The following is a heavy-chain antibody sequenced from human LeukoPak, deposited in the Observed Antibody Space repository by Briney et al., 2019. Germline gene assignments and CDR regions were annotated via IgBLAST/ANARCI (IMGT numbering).Heavy chain of an antibody. CDR3: ARGAYQLLLIPTNENYMDV. CDR1: GYTFTGYY. D-gene: IGHD2-2*01. V-gene: IGHV1-2*02. Sequence: ASVKVSCKASGYTFTGYYMHWVRQAPGQGLEWMGWINPNSGGTNYAQKFQGRVTMTRDTSISTAYMELSRLRSDDTAVYYCARGAYQLLLIPTNENYMDVWGKGTTVTVSS. CDR2: INPNSGGT. J-gene: IGHJ6*03.